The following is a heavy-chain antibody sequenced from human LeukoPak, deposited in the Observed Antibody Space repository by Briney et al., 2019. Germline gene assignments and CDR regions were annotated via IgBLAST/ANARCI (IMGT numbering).Heavy chain of an antibody. CDR2: ISGSGGST. D-gene: IGHD6-19*01. CDR3: AKAPGYSSGWYAAYYFDY. CDR1: GFTFSSYA. V-gene: IGHV3-23*01. Sequence: PGESLRLSCAASGFTFSSYAMSWVRQAPGKGLEWVSAISGSGGSTYYADSVKGRFTISRDNSKNTLYLQMNSLRAEDTAVYYCAKAPGYSSGWYAAYYFDYWGQGTLVTVSS. J-gene: IGHJ4*02.